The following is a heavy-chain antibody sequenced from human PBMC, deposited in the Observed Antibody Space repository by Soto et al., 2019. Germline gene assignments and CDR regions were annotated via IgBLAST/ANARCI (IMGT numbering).Heavy chain of an antibody. CDR1: GFTFSNYA. Sequence: EVQLLDSGGGLVQPGGSLRLSCAASGFTFSNYAMTWVRQGPGKGLEWVSGISGSGGRSYYADSVKGRFTISRDNSKSTLYLQMNSLRAEDTAVYYCAKADFVWSSEQPYYFDYWGQGTLVTVSS. CDR2: ISGSGGRS. CDR3: AKADFVWSSEQPYYFDY. D-gene: IGHD3-16*01. V-gene: IGHV3-23*01. J-gene: IGHJ4*02.